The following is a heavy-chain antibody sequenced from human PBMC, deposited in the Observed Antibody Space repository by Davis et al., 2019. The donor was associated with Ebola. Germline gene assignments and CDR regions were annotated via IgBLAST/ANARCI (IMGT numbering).Heavy chain of an antibody. CDR1: GGTFSSYT. D-gene: IGHD4-23*01. V-gene: IGHV1-69*08. Sequence: SVKVSCKASGGTFSSYTISWVRQAPGQGLEWMGRFIPIFGRANYAQKFQDRVTITADKSTSKAYMELRSLTSDDTAVYYCARDWGTYGGRGSPQEYGMDVWGQGATVTVSS. J-gene: IGHJ6*02. CDR2: FIPIFGRA. CDR3: ARDWGTYGGRGSPQEYGMDV.